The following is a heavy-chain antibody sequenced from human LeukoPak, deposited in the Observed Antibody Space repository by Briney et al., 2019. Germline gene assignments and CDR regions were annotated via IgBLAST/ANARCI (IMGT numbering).Heavy chain of an antibody. V-gene: IGHV3-53*01. CDR2: IYSGGGT. Sequence: GGSLRLSCAASGFTVSSSYMSWVRQAPGKRLEWVSVIYSGGGTYYADSVKGRFTISRDSSKNTLFLQMNSLRAEDTAVYYCARTNRYDSSGYRSLYWFFDLWGRGTLVTVSS. CDR1: GFTVSSSY. CDR3: ARTNRYDSSGYRSLYWFFDL. D-gene: IGHD3-22*01. J-gene: IGHJ2*01.